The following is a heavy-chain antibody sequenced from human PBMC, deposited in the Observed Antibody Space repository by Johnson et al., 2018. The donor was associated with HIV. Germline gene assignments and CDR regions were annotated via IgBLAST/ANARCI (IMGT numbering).Heavy chain of an antibody. J-gene: IGHJ3*02. CDR1: GFIVSNTY. Sequence: VQLVESGGGFIQPGGSLRLSCATSGFIVSNTYMTWVRQAPGKGLEWVSVIYSGGSTYYADSVKGRFTISRDNSKNTLYLQMNSLRAGDKAVYYCARGIELGAGSAFDIWGQGTMGTVSS. D-gene: IGHD1-7*01. CDR2: IYSGGST. CDR3: ARGIELGAGSAFDI. V-gene: IGHV3-53*01.